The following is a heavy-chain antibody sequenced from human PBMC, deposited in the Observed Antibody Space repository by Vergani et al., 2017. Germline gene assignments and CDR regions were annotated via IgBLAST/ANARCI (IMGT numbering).Heavy chain of an antibody. CDR2: IHNRGKT. Sequence: QLQLQESGPGLVKPSETLSLICTVSGYSIGSGFYWAWIRQSPGEGLQWLTSIHNRGKTYHNPSLKSRVSVSLDTSKNRFPLNLTSATATDTAVYYCARSQGDYWYFDLWGPGSLVTVSS. CDR3: ARSQGDYWYFDL. CDR1: GYSIGSGFY. V-gene: IGHV4-38-2*02. J-gene: IGHJ2*01. D-gene: IGHD2-21*01.